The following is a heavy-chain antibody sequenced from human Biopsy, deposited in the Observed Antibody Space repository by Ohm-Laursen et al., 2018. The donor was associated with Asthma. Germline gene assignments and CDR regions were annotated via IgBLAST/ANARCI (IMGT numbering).Heavy chain of an antibody. J-gene: IGHJ5*02. V-gene: IGHV4-39*01. CDR3: ARHWSGNGWADVHNWFDP. Sequence: GTLSLTWTVSGASMTTSNFWAWIRQPPGRGLEWLGSVYYSGDSFYRTSLMSRLTMSVDTSRRQFSLRLTSVTAADTGVYYCARHWSGNGWADVHNWFDPWGPGTVVTVSS. CDR2: VYYSGDS. D-gene: IGHD6-19*01. CDR1: GASMTTSNF.